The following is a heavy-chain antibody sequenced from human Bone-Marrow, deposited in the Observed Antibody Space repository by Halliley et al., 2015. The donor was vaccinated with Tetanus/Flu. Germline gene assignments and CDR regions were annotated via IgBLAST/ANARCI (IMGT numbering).Heavy chain of an antibody. J-gene: IGHJ4*02. CDR2: IYPGDSDT. V-gene: IGHV5-51*01. CDR1: GYTFASFW. CDR3: AALIAASHFTDY. D-gene: IGHD6-13*01. Sequence: QLVQSGAEVREPGESLKISCKGSGYTFASFWIGWVRQMPGKGLEWMGLIYPGDSDTWYSPSFQGQVIISADKSVTSAYLQWTTLKASDTAIYYCAALIAASHFTDYWGQGTLVTVSS.